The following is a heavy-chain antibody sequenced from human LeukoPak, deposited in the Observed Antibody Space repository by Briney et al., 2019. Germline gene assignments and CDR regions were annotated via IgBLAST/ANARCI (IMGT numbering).Heavy chain of an antibody. CDR1: GYSISSGYY. Sequence: KPSETLSLTCTVSGYSISSGYYWGWIRQPPGKGLEWIGSGSTYYNPSLKSRVTISVDTSKNQFSLKLSSVTAADTAVYYCARHAGAHTVLDYWGQGTLVTVSS. J-gene: IGHJ4*02. CDR2: SGST. V-gene: IGHV4-38-2*02. D-gene: IGHD4-11*01. CDR3: ARHAGAHTVLDY.